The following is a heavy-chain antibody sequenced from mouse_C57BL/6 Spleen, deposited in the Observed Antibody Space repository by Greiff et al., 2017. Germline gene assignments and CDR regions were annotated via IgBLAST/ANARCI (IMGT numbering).Heavy chain of an antibody. CDR2: IPPSDSDT. CDR1: GYTFTSYW. J-gene: IGHJ2*01. D-gene: IGHD2-4*01. Sequence: VQLQQPGAELVKPGASVKVSCKASGYTFTSYWMHWVKQRPGQGLEWIGRIPPSDSDTNYNQKFKGKATLTVDKSSSTAYMQLSSLTSEDSAVYDCAIDPFADYVYYFDYWGQGTTLTVSA. CDR3: AIDPFADYVYYFDY. V-gene: IGHV1-74*01.